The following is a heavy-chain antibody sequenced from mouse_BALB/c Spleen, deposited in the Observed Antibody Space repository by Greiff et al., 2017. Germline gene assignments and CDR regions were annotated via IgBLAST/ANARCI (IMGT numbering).Heavy chain of an antibody. V-gene: IGHV5-6-3*01. CDR2: INSNGGST. J-gene: IGHJ2*01. Sequence: EVKLMESGGGLVQPGGSLKLSCAASGFTFSSYGMSWVRQTPDKRLELVATINSNGGSTYYPDSVKGRFTISRDNAKNTLYLQMSSLKSEDTAMYYCARDRGYLDYWGQGTTLTVSS. CDR1: GFTFSSYG. D-gene: IGHD3-1*01. CDR3: ARDRGYLDY.